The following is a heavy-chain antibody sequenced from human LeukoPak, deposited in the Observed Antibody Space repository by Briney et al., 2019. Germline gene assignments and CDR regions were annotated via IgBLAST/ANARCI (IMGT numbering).Heavy chain of an antibody. Sequence: GASVKVSCKASGYTFTSYYMHWVRQAPGQGLEWMGIINPSGGSTGYAQKFQGRVTMTRDTSTSTVYMELSSLRSEDTAVYYCARATDSSGWYRLFDYWGQGTLVTVSS. D-gene: IGHD6-19*01. CDR1: GYTFTSYY. V-gene: IGHV1-46*01. CDR3: ARATDSSGWYRLFDY. J-gene: IGHJ4*02. CDR2: INPSGGST.